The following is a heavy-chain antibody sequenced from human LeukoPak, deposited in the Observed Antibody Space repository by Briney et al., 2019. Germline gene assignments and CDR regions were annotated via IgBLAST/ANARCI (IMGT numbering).Heavy chain of an antibody. V-gene: IGHV1-8*01. J-gene: IGHJ6*02. CDR2: MNPNSGNT. CDR3: ARTLGGYYYYYGMDV. CDR1: GYTFTSYD. D-gene: IGHD3-10*01. Sequence: GASVKVSCKASGYTFTSYDIDWVRQATGQGLEWMGWMNPNSGNTGYAQKFQGRVTMTRNTSISTAYMELSSLRSEDTAVYYCARTLGGYYYYYGMDVWGQGTTVTVSS.